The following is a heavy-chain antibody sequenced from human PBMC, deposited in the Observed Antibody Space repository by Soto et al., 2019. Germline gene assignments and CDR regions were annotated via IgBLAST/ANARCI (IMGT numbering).Heavy chain of an antibody. J-gene: IGHJ5*02. V-gene: IGHV3-66*04. CDR2: IYSGGST. Sequence: EVQLVESGGGLVQPGGSLRLSCAVSGFTVSSHYMSWVRQAPGKGLEWVSVIYSGGSTYYADSVKGRFTISRDNSKNTLYLQMNSLRAEDSAVYYWAQHDWFDPWGQGTLVTVSS. CDR3: AQHDWFDP. CDR1: GFTVSSHY.